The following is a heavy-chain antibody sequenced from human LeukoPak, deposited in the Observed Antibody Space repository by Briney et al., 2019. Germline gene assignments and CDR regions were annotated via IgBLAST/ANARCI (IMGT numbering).Heavy chain of an antibody. D-gene: IGHD3-22*01. Sequence: GEALKNSCTGSGYSFTSYWIGWVRQMPGKGLEWMGIIHPGDSDTRYSPSFHGQLTISADKSISTAYLQWSSLKASDTAMYYCARPIDSSGYYYVSWGQGTLVTVSS. CDR3: ARPIDSSGYYYVS. J-gene: IGHJ4*02. CDR2: IHPGDSDT. V-gene: IGHV5-51*01. CDR1: GYSFTSYW.